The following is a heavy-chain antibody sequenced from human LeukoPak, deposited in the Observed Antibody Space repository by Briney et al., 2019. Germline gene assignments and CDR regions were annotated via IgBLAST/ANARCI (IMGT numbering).Heavy chain of an antibody. J-gene: IGHJ4*02. CDR3: AREGDYYDSSGYSRGYFGY. Sequence: GGSLRLSCAASGFTFSSYAMSWVRQAPGKGLEWVSAISGSGGSTYYADSVKGRFAISRDNSKNTLYLQMNSLRAEDTAVYYGAREGDYYDSSGYSRGYFGYWGQGTLVTVSS. CDR2: ISGSGGST. D-gene: IGHD3-22*01. CDR1: GFTFSSYA. V-gene: IGHV3-23*01.